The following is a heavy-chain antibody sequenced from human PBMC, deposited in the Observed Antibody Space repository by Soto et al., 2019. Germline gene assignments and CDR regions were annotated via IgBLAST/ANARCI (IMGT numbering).Heavy chain of an antibody. CDR2: IFPKFGTT. D-gene: IGHD1-26*01. J-gene: IGHJ6*02. V-gene: IGHV1-69*01. CDR3: EAEMTSGKISVV. CDR1: GDTDTNYV. Sequence: QVQLVQSGAEVKKPGSSVKVSCKASGDTDTNYVISWVRQAPGQGLEWMGGIFPKFGTTYSAQKLQDRLTITADESTSTVYMQLSSLRLDHTAVYYCEAEMTSGKISVVWGQGTTVTVSS.